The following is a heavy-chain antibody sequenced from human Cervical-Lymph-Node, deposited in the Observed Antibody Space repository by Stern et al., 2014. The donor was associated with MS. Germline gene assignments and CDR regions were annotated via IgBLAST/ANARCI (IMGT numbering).Heavy chain of an antibody. J-gene: IGHJ4*02. D-gene: IGHD2-15*01. CDR3: AHSRVKYCRGGTCYSSLFDY. Sequence: SGPTLVKPTQTVTLTCTLSGFSVTTAGVGVGWIRQPPGKALEWLALLYWDDDKLYSPSLKSRLTITKDTSKNQVVLTMTNVDPVDTATYYCAHSRVKYCRGGTCYSSLFDYWGQGTLVTVSS. CDR2: LYWDDDK. V-gene: IGHV2-5*02. CDR1: GFSVTTAGVG.